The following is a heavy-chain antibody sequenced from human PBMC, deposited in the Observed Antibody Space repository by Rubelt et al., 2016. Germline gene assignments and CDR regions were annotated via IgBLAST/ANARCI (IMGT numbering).Heavy chain of an antibody. CDR2: ISAANDNT. J-gene: IGHJ6*02. Sequence: QVQLVQSGAEVKKPGASVSVSCKASGYDFTSYALHWVRQAPGQGLEWMGWISAANDNTRYSEQFQGRITITKEKSSSTAYMDLSSLTYEDTAVYYCARDEDVWGQGTTVTVSS. CDR1: GYDFTSYA. CDR3: ARDEDV. V-gene: IGHV1-3*01.